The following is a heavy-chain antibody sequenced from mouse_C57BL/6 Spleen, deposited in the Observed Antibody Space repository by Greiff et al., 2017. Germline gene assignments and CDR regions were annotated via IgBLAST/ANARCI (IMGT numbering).Heavy chain of an antibody. CDR1: GYSITSGYY. CDR2: ISYDGSN. J-gene: IGHJ4*01. D-gene: IGHD2-1*01. Sequence: ESGPGLVKPSQSLSLTCSVTGYSITSGYYWNWIRQFPGNKLEWMGYISYDGSNNYNPSLKNRISITRDTSKNQFYLKLNSGTTEDTATYYCARIGNYAAMDYWGQGTSVTVSS. CDR3: ARIGNYAAMDY. V-gene: IGHV3-6*01.